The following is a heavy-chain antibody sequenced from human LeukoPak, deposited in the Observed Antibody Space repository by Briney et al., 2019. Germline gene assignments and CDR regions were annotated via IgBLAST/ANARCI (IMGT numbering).Heavy chain of an antibody. D-gene: IGHD3-9*01. Sequence: GGSLRLSCAASGLTFSNYGMHWVRQAPGKGLEWVSSISGCGDSTYYADSVKGRFTISRDNSKNTLSLQMNSLRAEDTAVYYCAKDLITIISPVDYWGQGTLVTVSS. CDR3: AKDLITIISPVDY. J-gene: IGHJ4*02. CDR1: GLTFSNYG. CDR2: ISGCGDST. V-gene: IGHV3-23*01.